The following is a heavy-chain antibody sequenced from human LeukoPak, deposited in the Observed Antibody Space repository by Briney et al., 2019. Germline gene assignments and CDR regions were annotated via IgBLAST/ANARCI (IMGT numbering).Heavy chain of an antibody. CDR3: VRGLVFGGYSYGDVY. Sequence: PGGSLRLSCAASGFTFSSYAMSWVRQAPGKGLEYVSAISSNGGSTYYADSVKGRFTISRDNSKNTLYLQMSSLRAEDTAVYYCVRGLVFGGYSYGDVYWGQGTLVTVSS. CDR1: GFTFSSYA. D-gene: IGHD5-18*01. V-gene: IGHV3-64D*09. J-gene: IGHJ4*02. CDR2: ISSNGGST.